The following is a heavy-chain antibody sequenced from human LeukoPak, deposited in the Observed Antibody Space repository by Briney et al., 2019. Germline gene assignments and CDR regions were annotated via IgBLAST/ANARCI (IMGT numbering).Heavy chain of an antibody. D-gene: IGHD4-17*01. CDR3: AVPTVIDAFDI. J-gene: IGHJ3*02. V-gene: IGHV1-18*01. CDR2: ISAYNGNT. CDR1: GGTFSSYA. Sequence: ASVKVSCKASGGTFSSYAISWVRQAPGQGLEWMGWISAYNGNTNYAQKVQGRVTMTTDTSTSTAYMELRSLRSDDTAVYYCAVPTVIDAFDIWGQGTMVTVSS.